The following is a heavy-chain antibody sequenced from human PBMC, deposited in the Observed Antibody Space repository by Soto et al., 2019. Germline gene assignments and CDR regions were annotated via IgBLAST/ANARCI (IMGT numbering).Heavy chain of an antibody. J-gene: IGHJ4*02. V-gene: IGHV5-10-1*01. Sequence: GESLKISCKGSGYSFAGYWITWVRQKPGKVLEWMGRIDPSDSQTYYSPSFRGHVTISVTKSITTVFLQWSSLRASDTAMYYCARQIYDSDTGPNFQYYFDSWGQGXPVTVNS. CDR2: IDPSDSQT. CDR3: ARQIYDSDTGPNFQYYFDS. D-gene: IGHD3-22*01. CDR1: GYSFAGYW.